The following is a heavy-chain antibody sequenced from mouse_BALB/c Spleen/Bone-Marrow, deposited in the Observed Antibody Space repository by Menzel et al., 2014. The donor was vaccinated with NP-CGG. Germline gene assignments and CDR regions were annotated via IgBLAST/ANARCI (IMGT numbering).Heavy chain of an antibody. Sequence: EVKLMESGGDLVKPGGSLKLSCAASGFTFSSYGMSWVRQTPDKRLEWVATISSGGSYTYYPDSVKGRFTISRDNAKNTLYLQMSSLKSEDTAMYYCARDTMITYYYATDYWGQGTSVTVSS. CDR3: ARDTMITYYYATDY. V-gene: IGHV5-6*01. CDR2: ISSGGSYT. D-gene: IGHD2-4*01. CDR1: GFTFSSYG. J-gene: IGHJ4*01.